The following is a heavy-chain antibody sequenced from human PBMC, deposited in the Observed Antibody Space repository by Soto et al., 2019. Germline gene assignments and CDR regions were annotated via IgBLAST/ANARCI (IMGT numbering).Heavy chain of an antibody. CDR1: GGSISSYY. D-gene: IGHD3-3*01. CDR2: IYYSGST. CDR3: ARVATAYYDFWSGSGNYYYGMDV. V-gene: IGHV4-59*01. Sequence: PSETLSLTCTVSGGSISSYYWSWIRQPPGKGLEWIGYIYYSGSTNYNPSLKSRVTISVDTSKNQFSLKLSSVTAADTAVYYCARVATAYYDFWSGSGNYYYGMDVWGQGTTVTVSS. J-gene: IGHJ6*02.